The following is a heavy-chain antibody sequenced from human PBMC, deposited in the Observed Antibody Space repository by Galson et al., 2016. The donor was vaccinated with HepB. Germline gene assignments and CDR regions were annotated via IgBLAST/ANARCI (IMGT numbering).Heavy chain of an antibody. Sequence: SLRLSCAASGFTFNTYSMNWVRQAPGKGLEWVSFITSNSHYIYYADSVKGRFTISRDSAKNSLFLQMNSLRPDDTACYYCARTSMSAGVKVDFAYWGQGTLVTVSS. CDR3: ARTSMSAGVKVDFAY. CDR1: GFTFNTYS. D-gene: IGHD3-3*01. J-gene: IGHJ4*02. V-gene: IGHV3-21*06. CDR2: ITSNSHYI.